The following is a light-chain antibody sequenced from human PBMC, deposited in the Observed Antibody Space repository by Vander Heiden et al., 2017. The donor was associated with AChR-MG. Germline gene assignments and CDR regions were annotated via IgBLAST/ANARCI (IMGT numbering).Light chain of an antibody. CDR1: QSVLYSSNNKNY. V-gene: IGKV4-1*01. Sequence: DIVMTPSPDSLAVSLGGRATINCKSSQSVLYSSNNKNYVAWYQQKPGQPPKLLIDWASTRESGVPDRFSGSGSGTDFTLTISSLQAEDAAVYYCQQYYSTPLTFGGGTKVEIK. J-gene: IGKJ4*01. CDR2: WAS. CDR3: QQYYSTPLT.